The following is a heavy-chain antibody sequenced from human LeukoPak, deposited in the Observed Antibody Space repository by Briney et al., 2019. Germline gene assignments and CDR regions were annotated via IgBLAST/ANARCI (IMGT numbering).Heavy chain of an antibody. CDR3: AREWRGY. CDR2: ISSSSTYI. D-gene: IGHD3-3*01. CDR1: GLTFSSYS. V-gene: IGHV3-21*01. J-gene: IGHJ4*02. Sequence: PGGSLSLSWAASGLTFSSYSMNWVRQAPGKVLEWVSSISSSSTYIYYADSVKGRFTISRDNAKNSLYLQMNSLRAEDTAVYYCAREWRGYWGQGTLVTVSS.